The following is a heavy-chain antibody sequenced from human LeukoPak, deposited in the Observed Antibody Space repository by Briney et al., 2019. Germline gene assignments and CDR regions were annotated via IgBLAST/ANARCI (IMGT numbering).Heavy chain of an antibody. J-gene: IGHJ4*02. D-gene: IGHD2-15*01. V-gene: IGHV3-23*01. CDR3: AKGLDIVVVVAATFFDY. CDR1: GFTFSSYA. Sequence: GGSLRLSCAASGFTFSSYAMSWVRQAPGKGLEWVLAISGSGGSTYYADSVKGRFTISRDNSKNTLYLQMNSLRAEDTAVYYCAKGLDIVVVVAATFFDYWGQGTLVTVSS. CDR2: ISGSGGST.